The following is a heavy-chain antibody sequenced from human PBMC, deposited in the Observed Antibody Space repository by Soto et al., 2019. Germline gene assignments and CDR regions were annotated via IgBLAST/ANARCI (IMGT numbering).Heavy chain of an antibody. CDR2: INPNSGGT. D-gene: IGHD6-19*01. Sequence: ASVKVSCKASGYTFTGYYMYWVRQAPGQGLEWMGWINPNSGGTNYAQKFQGWVTMTRDTSISTAYMELSRLRSDDTAVYYCARSGPKSSGYRSDFDYWGQGTLVTVSS. J-gene: IGHJ4*02. CDR1: GYTFTGYY. CDR3: ARSGPKSSGYRSDFDY. V-gene: IGHV1-2*04.